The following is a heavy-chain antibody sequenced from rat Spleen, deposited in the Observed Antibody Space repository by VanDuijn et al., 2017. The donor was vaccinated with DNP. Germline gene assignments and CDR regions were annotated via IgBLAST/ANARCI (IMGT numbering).Heavy chain of an antibody. V-gene: IGHV2S12*01. J-gene: IGHJ1*01. CDR1: GFSLTSYA. Sequence: QVQLKESGPGLIQPSHTLSLTCTVSGFSLTSYAVSWVRQLPGKVLEWVAAIASGGSTFYNSGLKSRLRISRDTSKSQVFLKRNSLQPEDTGTYYCARHKNWYFDFWGPGTMVTVSS. CDR3: ARHKNWYFDF. CDR2: IASGGST.